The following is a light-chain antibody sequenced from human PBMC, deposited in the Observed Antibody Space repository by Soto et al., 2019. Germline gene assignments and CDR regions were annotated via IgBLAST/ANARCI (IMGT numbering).Light chain of an antibody. J-gene: IGLJ3*02. V-gene: IGLV2-14*01. Sequence: QSVLTHPAAVSCSPGQSITISCTGTASDIGNYNYVSWYQQHPGKAPKLIIYGVSNRPSGVSNRFSGSKSGNAASLTISGLQAEDEADYYCSSYTAYTTLWVFGGGTK. CDR3: SSYTAYTTLWV. CDR1: ASDIGNYNY. CDR2: GVS.